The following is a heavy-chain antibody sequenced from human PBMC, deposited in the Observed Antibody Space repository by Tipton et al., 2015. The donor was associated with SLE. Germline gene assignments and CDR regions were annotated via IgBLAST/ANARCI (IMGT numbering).Heavy chain of an antibody. CDR1: GASISSSNYY. V-gene: IGHV4-39*07. Sequence: LRLSCTVSGASISSSNYYWGWIRQPPGRGLGWIGTIYNSGYTSYNPSLKSRVTISVDSSKNQFSLKLNSVTAADTAVYYCARSTGNPLPFDLWGQGTLVSVSS. CDR3: ARSTGNPLPFDL. CDR2: IYNSGYT. D-gene: IGHD5/OR15-5a*01. J-gene: IGHJ4*02.